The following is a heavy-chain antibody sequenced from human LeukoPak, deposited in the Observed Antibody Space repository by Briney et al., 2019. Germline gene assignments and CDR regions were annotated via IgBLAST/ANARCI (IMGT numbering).Heavy chain of an antibody. D-gene: IGHD3-10*02. CDR3: AELGITMIGGV. Sequence: PGGSLRLSCVASGFTFSNSWINWVRQAPGKGLEWVSYISSSGSTIYYADSVKGRFTISRDNAKNSLYLQMNSLRAEDTAVYYCAELGITMIGGVWGKGTTVTISS. V-gene: IGHV3-48*04. CDR2: ISSSGSTI. J-gene: IGHJ6*04. CDR1: GFTFSNSW.